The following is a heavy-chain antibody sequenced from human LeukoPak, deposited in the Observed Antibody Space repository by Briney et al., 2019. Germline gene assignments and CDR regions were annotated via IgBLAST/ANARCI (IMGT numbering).Heavy chain of an antibody. CDR2: IKSDGST. J-gene: IGHJ1*01. D-gene: IGHD3-22*01. CDR1: GLTFSSYW. Sequence: GSLRLSCAASGLTFSSYWMHWVRQAPGKGLVWVSRIKSDGSTNYADSVKGRFTISRDNAKNTVSLQMNSLRAEDTGVYYCARAPSEIGGYYPEYFRHWGQGTLVTVSS. V-gene: IGHV3-74*01. CDR3: ARAPSEIGGYYPEYFRH.